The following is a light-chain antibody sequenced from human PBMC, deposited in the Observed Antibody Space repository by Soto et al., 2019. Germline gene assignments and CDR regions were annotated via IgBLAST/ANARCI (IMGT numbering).Light chain of an antibody. Sequence: QSVLTQPPSVSGAPGQRVTISCTGSSSNIGAGYDVHWYQQLPGTAPKLLIYGDNNRPSGVPDRFSGSKSGTSAFLAITGLQAEDEADYYCQSYDSSLSSYVFGTGTKLTVL. CDR3: QSYDSSLSSYV. J-gene: IGLJ1*01. CDR2: GDN. CDR1: SSNIGAGYD. V-gene: IGLV1-40*01.